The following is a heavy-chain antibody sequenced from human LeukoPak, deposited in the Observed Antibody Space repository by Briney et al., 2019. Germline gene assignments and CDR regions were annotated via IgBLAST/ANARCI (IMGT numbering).Heavy chain of an antibody. CDR1: GFTFSSCG. CDR2: IGPTGTDR. CDR3: ATETIGRHYDY. J-gene: IGHJ4*02. D-gene: IGHD1-14*01. V-gene: IGHV3-21*01. Sequence: GGSLRLSCAASGFTFSSCGFIWLRQAPGKGLEWVSSIGPTGTDRYYAHSVRGRFTISRDNAKNSMYLQMDSLRDEDTAVYYCATETIGRHYDYWGQGTLLTVSS.